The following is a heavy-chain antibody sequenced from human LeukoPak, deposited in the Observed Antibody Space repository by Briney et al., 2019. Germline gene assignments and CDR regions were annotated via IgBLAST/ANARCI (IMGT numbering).Heavy chain of an antibody. CDR1: GYSFTSYW. D-gene: IGHD4-23*01. V-gene: IGHV1-69*01. CDR2: IIPLFGTA. J-gene: IGHJ5*02. CDR3: ARGSGGENWFDP. Sequence: KISCQGSGYSFTSYWIGWVRQAPGQGLEWMGGIIPLFGTANYAQKFQGRVTITADESTSTAYMEVSSLRSEDTAVYYCARGSGGENWFDPWGQGTLVTVSS.